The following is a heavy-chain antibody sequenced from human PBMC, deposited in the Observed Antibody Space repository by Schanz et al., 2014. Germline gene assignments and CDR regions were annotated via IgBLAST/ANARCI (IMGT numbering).Heavy chain of an antibody. V-gene: IGHV1-18*01. D-gene: IGHD3-10*01. Sequence: QVQLVQSGSEVKKPGDSVKVSCETSGYSFTKYGINWVRQAPGQGLEWMGWISPYNGHTEYGKKFQGRFTMTTDTSTTTAYLELRSLISDDTAVYYCVRDAGWAFGDYHDMDVWGRGTRVTVSS. CDR2: ISPYNGHT. J-gene: IGHJ6*02. CDR1: GYSFTKYG. CDR3: VRDAGWAFGDYHDMDV.